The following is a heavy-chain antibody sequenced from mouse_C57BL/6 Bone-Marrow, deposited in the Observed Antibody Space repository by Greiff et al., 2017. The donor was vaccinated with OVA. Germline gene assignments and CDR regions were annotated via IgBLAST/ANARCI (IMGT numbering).Heavy chain of an antibody. CDR1: GYTFTGYW. V-gene: IGHV1-54*01. CDR2: INPGSGGT. D-gene: IGHD1-1*01. J-gene: IGHJ2*01. CDR3: ARPYYYGSSHPYFDY. Sequence: QVQLKESGAELMKPGASVKLSCKATGYTFTGYWIEWVKQRPGQGLEWIGVINPGSGGTNYNEKFKGKATLTADKSSSTAYMQLSSLTSEDSAVYFCARPYYYGSSHPYFDYWGQGTTLTVSS.